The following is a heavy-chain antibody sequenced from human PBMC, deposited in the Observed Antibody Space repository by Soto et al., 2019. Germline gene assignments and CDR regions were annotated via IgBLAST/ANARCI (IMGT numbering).Heavy chain of an antibody. V-gene: IGHV3-23*01. J-gene: IGHJ3*02. CDR2: ISGSGGST. D-gene: IGHD6-6*01. Sequence: WGPLRLSCAASGFTFSSYAMSWVRQAPGKGLEWVSAISGSGGSTYYADSVKGRFTISRDNSKNTLYLQMNSLRAEDTAVYYCAKAEQLADAFDIWGQGTMVTVSS. CDR3: AKAEQLADAFDI. CDR1: GFTFSSYA.